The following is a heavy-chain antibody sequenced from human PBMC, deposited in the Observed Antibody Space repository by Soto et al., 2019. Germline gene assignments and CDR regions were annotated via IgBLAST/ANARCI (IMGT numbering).Heavy chain of an antibody. Sequence: SETLSLTCTVSGGSISSGAYYWSWIRQHPGKGLEWIGYIYYSGTTYYNPSLKSRVSISIDTSKNQISLRLSSVTAADTAVYYCARGDNFGGNYYFDYWGLGTLVTVSS. J-gene: IGHJ4*01. CDR1: GGSISSGAYY. D-gene: IGHD3-10*01. CDR2: IYYSGTT. V-gene: IGHV4-31*03. CDR3: ARGDNFGGNYYFDY.